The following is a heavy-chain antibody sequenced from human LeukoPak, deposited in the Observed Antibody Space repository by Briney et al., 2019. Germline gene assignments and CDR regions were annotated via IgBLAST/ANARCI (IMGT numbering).Heavy chain of an antibody. CDR3: TRLENGVFGDAFDI. Sequence: GGSLRLSCAASGFTFSGSAMHWVRQASGKGLEWVGRIRSKANSYATAYAASVKGRFTISRDDSKNTAYLQMNSLKTEDAAVYYCTRLENGVFGDAFDIWGQGTMVTVSS. D-gene: IGHD3-10*01. CDR2: IRSKANSYAT. J-gene: IGHJ3*02. CDR1: GFTFSGSA. V-gene: IGHV3-73*01.